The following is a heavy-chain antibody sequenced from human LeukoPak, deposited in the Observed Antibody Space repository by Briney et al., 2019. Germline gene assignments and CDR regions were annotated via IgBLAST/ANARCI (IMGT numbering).Heavy chain of an antibody. CDR3: MARAARRGITPDY. CDR1: GFTFEDYA. CDR2: ISWDGDTT. D-gene: IGHD1-7*01. Sequence: GGSLRLSCTASGFTFEDYAMHWVRQAPGKGLEWVSLISWDGDTTYYAESVEGRFTISKDNSKTSLYLQMNALRFEDSALYYCMARAARRGITPDYWGRGTLVIVSS. V-gene: IGHV3-43D*03. J-gene: IGHJ4*02.